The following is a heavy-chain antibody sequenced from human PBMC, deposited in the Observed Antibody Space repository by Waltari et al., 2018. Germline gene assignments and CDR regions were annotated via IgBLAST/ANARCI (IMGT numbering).Heavy chain of an antibody. Sequence: QVQLQQSGPGLVKPSQTLSLTCAISGDSVSSNSAAWAWIRPSPSRGLEWLGRTYYRSKWYSHYAESVKSRMTINADTSKNEFSLQLTSVSPEDTGLYFCARTTITVFGVVVGALDNWGPGTLVTVSS. CDR1: GDSVSSNSAA. CDR2: TYYRSKWYS. J-gene: IGHJ4*02. CDR3: ARTTITVFGVVVGALDN. D-gene: IGHD3-3*01. V-gene: IGHV6-1*01.